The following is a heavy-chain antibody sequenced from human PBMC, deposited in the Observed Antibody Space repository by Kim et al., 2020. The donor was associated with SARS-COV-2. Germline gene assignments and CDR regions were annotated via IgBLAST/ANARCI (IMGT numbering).Heavy chain of an antibody. V-gene: IGHV3-11*01. D-gene: IGHD1-26*01. J-gene: IGHJ6*02. CDR3: ARNSALDF. Sequence: TIRYGDSVRGRVTISRDNAKNSLYLQMNSLRPDDAAVSYCARNSALDFWGQGTTVAVSS. CDR2: TI.